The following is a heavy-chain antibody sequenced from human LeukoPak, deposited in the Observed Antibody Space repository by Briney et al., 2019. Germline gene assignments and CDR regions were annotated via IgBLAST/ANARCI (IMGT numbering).Heavy chain of an antibody. D-gene: IGHD3-22*01. CDR1: GFTFDHYA. Sequence: GRSLRLSCAASGFTFDHYAMHWVRQAPGKGLEWVPSISWNSGTVDYADSVKGRFTISRDNAKNSLYLQMNSLRTEDMAFYYCARDVWPYTYYYDTHPLGGGFDYWGQGTLVTVSS. V-gene: IGHV3-9*03. CDR2: ISWNSGTV. J-gene: IGHJ4*02. CDR3: ARDVWPYTYYYDTHPLGGGFDY.